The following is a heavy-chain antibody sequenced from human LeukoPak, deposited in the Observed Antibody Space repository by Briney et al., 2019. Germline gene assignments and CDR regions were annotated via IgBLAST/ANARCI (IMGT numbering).Heavy chain of an antibody. Sequence: SETLSLTCTVSGGSIRSHCWSWIRQPAGKGLEWIGRMFDGGSTNYNPSLKSRVTMSVDTSKNQFSLKLSSVTAADMAIYYCAAGNYNYYMDVWGKGTTVTVSS. J-gene: IGHJ6*03. V-gene: IGHV4-4*07. CDR1: GGSIRSHC. CDR2: MFDGGST. CDR3: AAGNYNYYMDV.